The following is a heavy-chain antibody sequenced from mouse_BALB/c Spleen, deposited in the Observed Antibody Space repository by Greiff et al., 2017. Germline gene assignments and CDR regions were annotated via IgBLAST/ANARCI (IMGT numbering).Heavy chain of an antibody. Sequence: EVKLQESGTVLARPGASVKMSCKASGYSFTSYWMHWVKQRPGQGLEWIGAIYPGNSDTSYNQKFKGKAKLTAVTSASTAYMELSSLTNEDSAVYYCTRGTLLRLRWDDWGQGTTLTVSS. V-gene: IGHV1-5*01. D-gene: IGHD1-2*01. CDR1: GYSFTSYW. CDR3: TRGTLLRLRWDD. J-gene: IGHJ2*01. CDR2: IYPGNSDT.